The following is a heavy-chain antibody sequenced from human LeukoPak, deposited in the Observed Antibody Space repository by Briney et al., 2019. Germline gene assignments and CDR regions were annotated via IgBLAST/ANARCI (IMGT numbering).Heavy chain of an antibody. J-gene: IGHJ4*02. CDR2: IWNDGSNK. V-gene: IGHV3-33*01. CDR3: VGAPYYYASGTFSPFDY. D-gene: IGHD3-10*01. CDR1: GFTFSTYG. Sequence: GRSLRLSCAASGFTFSTYGMHWVHQAPGKGLEWVAVIWNDGSNKYYADSVKGRFTISRDNSKNTLYLQMNTLRAEDTAMYFCVGAPYYYASGTFSPFDYWGQGTLVTVSS.